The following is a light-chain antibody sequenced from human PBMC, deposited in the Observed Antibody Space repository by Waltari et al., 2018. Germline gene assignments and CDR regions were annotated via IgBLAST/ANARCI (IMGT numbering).Light chain of an antibody. CDR1: SSDIGGFYY. Sequence: QSALTQPASVSGSPGQSITIPCTGTSSDIGGFYYVSWYQPHPGKAPNLMIYDVSNRPSGVSNRFSGSKSCTTASLTIFGLQAEDEADYYCSSYVSGGTLVFGGGTKLTVL. V-gene: IGLV2-14*03. CDR2: DVS. CDR3: SSYVSGGTLV. J-gene: IGLJ2*01.